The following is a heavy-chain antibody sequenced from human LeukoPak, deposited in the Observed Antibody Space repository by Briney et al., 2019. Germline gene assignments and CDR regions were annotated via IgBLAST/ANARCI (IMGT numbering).Heavy chain of an antibody. CDR1: GYTFTSYY. CDR2: INPSGGST. Sequence: GASVKVSCKASGYTFTSYYMHWVRQAPGQGLEWMGIINPSGGSTNYAQKFQGRVTMTRDMSTSTVYMELSRLRSDDTAVYYCARDSGERGSGSYLIAYWGQGTLVTVSS. J-gene: IGHJ4*02. CDR3: ARDSGERGSGSYLIAY. D-gene: IGHD3-10*01. V-gene: IGHV1-46*01.